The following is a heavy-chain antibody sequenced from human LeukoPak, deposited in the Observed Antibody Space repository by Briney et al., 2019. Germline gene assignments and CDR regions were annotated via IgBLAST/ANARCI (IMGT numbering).Heavy chain of an antibody. CDR3: ARGRPHLFPDS. J-gene: IGHJ4*02. CDR1: GLTFNKNW. CDR2: VVSDGGGT. V-gene: IGHV3-74*01. Sequence: GRSRSLSCAVSGLTFNKNWIHCVRQAAGKLLGWVSPVVSDGGGTTFVDSVKGRFTISRDNAKNTVYLQMSSLRVEDTAVYYCARGRPHLFPDSWGQGTLVTVSS. D-gene: IGHD2-21*01.